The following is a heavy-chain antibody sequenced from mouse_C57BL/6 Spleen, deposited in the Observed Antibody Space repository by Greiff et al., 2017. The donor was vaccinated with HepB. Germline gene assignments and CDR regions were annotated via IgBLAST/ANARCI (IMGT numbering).Heavy chain of an antibody. Sequence: EVKLVESGGGLVKPGGSLKLSCAASGFTFSDYGMHWVRQAPEKGLEWVAYISSGSSTIYYADTVKGRFTISRDNAKNTLFLQMTRRRSKDTCMYYCARKTTVVATDYWGQGTTLTVSS. CDR3: ARKTTVVATDY. V-gene: IGHV5-17*01. CDR1: GFTFSDYG. J-gene: IGHJ2*01. D-gene: IGHD1-1*01. CDR2: ISSGSSTI.